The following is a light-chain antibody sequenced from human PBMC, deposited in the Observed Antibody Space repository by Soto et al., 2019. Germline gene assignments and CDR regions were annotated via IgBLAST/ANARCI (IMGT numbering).Light chain of an antibody. V-gene: IGKV1-5*01. J-gene: IGKJ1*01. CDR1: QSISHW. CDR3: QQYDSVLGT. CDR2: DAS. Sequence: DIQMTQSPATLSASVGDSVTITCRASQSISHWLAWYQQKPGKAPKSLIYDASSLESGVPSRFSGSGSGTEFTLTISSLQPDDFATYYCQQYDSVLGTFGPGTKVDIK.